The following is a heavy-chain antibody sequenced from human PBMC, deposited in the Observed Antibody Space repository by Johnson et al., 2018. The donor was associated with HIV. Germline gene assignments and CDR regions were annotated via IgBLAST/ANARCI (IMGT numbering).Heavy chain of an antibody. CDR3: AKDGKTERRYSSSSVLNAFDI. CDR1: GFTFDDYA. CDR2: ISWNSGSI. D-gene: IGHD6-6*01. V-gene: IGHV3-9*01. Sequence: VQLVESGGGVVRPGGSLRLSCAASGFTFDDYAMHWVRQAPGKGLEWVSGISWNSGSIGYADSVKGRFTISRDNAKNSLYLQMNSLRAEDTALYYCAKDGKTERRYSSSSVLNAFDIWGQGTMVTVSS. J-gene: IGHJ3*02.